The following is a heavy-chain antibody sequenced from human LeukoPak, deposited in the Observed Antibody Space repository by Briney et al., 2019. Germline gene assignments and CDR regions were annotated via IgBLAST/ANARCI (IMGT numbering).Heavy chain of an antibody. J-gene: IGHJ4*02. CDR1: GYTFSNYD. V-gene: IGHV1-8*01. Sequence: ASVKVSCKASGYTFSNYDVTWVRQAPGQGLEYMGWMNPNSGNTGSAQKFRGRVTMTSDASTTSAFMELMRLTFEDTAVYYCTRAVRNQLLSEYWGQGTRITVSS. D-gene: IGHD2-2*01. CDR2: MNPNSGNT. CDR3: TRAVRNQLLSEY.